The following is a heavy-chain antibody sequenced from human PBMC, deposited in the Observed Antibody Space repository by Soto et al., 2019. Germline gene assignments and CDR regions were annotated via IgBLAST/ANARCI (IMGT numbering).Heavy chain of an antibody. V-gene: IGHV3-73*01. Sequence: GGSLRLSCVASGFTFRGSTIHWVRQASGKGLEWIGLISIKPNNSATVYAASVTGRFTISRDDSKNTAFLQMNSLKTEDTAVYYFTRAYENSNYSFGYWGRGTLVTVSS. CDR3: TRAYENSNYSFGY. CDR2: ISIKPNNSAT. D-gene: IGHD3-22*01. J-gene: IGHJ4*02. CDR1: GFTFRGST.